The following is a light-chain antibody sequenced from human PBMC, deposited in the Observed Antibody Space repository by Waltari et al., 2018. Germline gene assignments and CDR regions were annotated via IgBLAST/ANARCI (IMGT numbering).Light chain of an antibody. CDR2: WAS. CDR1: QTVLYSSNNKNF. J-gene: IGKJ2*01. CDR3: QQYYRTPPT. V-gene: IGKV4-1*01. Sequence: DIVMTQSPDSLAVSLGERATINCKSSQTVLYSSNNKNFLAWYQQKAGQPPKLLINWASTREFGVPDRVSGSGSGTDFTLTISSLQAEDVAVYYCQQYYRTPPTFGQGTKLESK.